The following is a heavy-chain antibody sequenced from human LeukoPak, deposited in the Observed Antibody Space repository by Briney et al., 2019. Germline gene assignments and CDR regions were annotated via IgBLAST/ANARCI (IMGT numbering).Heavy chain of an antibody. Sequence: SEALSLTCTVSGGSISSYYWSWIRQPPGKGLEWIGYIYYSGSTNYNPSLKSRVTISVDTSKNQFSLKLSSVTAADTAVYYCARRTAMAYFDYWGQGTLVTVSS. D-gene: IGHD5-18*01. CDR2: IYYSGST. CDR3: ARRTAMAYFDY. J-gene: IGHJ4*02. V-gene: IGHV4-59*08. CDR1: GGSISSYY.